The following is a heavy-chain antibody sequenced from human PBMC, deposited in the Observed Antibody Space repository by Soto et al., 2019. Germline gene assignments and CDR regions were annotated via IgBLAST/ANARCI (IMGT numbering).Heavy chain of an antibody. CDR1: GFTFSSYW. Sequence: EVQLVECGGDLVQPGGSLRLCCTASGFTFSSYWMSWVRQAPGKVLEWLANIKHDGSEKNYVDSVKGRFTSSTDNAKSSVFLQMNSLRAEDTAVYYCARQGGRRTYYYYYGMDVWGQGTTVTVPS. CDR3: ARQGGRRTYYYYYGMDV. J-gene: IGHJ6*02. D-gene: IGHD3-16*01. CDR2: IKHDGSEK. V-gene: IGHV3-7*01.